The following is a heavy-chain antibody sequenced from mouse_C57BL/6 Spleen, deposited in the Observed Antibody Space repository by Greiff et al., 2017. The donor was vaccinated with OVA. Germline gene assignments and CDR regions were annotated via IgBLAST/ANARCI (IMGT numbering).Heavy chain of an antibody. CDR1: GYTFTSYW. CDR2: IDPSDSET. D-gene: IGHD2-1*01. J-gene: IGHJ4*01. Sequence: QVQLQQPGAELVRPGSSVKLSCKASGYTFTSYWMHWVKQRPIQGLEWIGNIDPSDSETHYNQKFKDKATLTVDKSSSTAYMQLSSLTSEDSAVYYWARWGYYGNCVGAMDYWGQGTSVTVSS. V-gene: IGHV1-52*01. CDR3: ARWGYYGNCVGAMDY.